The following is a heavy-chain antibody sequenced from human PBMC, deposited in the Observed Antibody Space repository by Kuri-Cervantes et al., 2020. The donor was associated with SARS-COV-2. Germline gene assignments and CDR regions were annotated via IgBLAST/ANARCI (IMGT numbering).Heavy chain of an antibody. CDR3: ASLSNLEWLPP. CDR1: GFTFSSYW. CDR2: INSEGSST. J-gene: IGHJ5*02. Sequence: GESLKISCAASGFTFSSYWMHWVRQAPGKGLVWVSRINSEGSSTSYADSVKGRFTISRDNAKNTLYLQMNSPRAEDTAVYYCASLSNLEWLPPRGQGTLVTVSS. V-gene: IGHV3-74*01. D-gene: IGHD3-3*01.